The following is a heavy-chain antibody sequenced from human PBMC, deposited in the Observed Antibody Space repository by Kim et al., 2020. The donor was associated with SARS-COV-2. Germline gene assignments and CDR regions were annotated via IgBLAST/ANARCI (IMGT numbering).Heavy chain of an antibody. CDR3: ARSPYGDYAFDY. D-gene: IGHD4-17*01. CDR1: GGSFSGYY. Sequence: SETLSLTCAVYGGSFSGYYWSWIRQPPGKGLEWIGEINHSGSTNYNPSLKSRVTISVDTSKNQFSLKLSSVTAADTAVYYCARSPYGDYAFDYWGQGTLVTVSS. V-gene: IGHV4-34*01. CDR2: INHSGST. J-gene: IGHJ4*02.